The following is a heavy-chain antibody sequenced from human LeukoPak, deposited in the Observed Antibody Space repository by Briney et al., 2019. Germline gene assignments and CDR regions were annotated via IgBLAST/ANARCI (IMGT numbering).Heavy chain of an antibody. Sequence: GGSLRLSCTASGFTFSDFGIHWVRQAPGKGLDWVAGISYDGNPKYYADSVRGRFIISRDNSNNTLYLQLNSLRPDDTAVYYCAKVRGLYGRGFDAMDVWGQGTTVTVAS. J-gene: IGHJ6*02. CDR2: ISYDGNPK. CDR1: GFTFSDFG. V-gene: IGHV3-30*18. D-gene: IGHD2-8*01. CDR3: AKVRGLYGRGFDAMDV.